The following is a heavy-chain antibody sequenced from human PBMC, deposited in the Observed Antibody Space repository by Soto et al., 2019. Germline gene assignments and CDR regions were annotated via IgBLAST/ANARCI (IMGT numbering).Heavy chain of an antibody. D-gene: IGHD5-18*01. Sequence: SETLSLTCAVSGGSISSGGYSWSWIRQPPGKGLEWIGYIYHSGSTYYNPSLKSRVTISVDRSKNQFSLKLSSVTAADTAVYYCARGQRGYSYGGFDYWGQGTLVTVSS. CDR3: ARGQRGYSYGGFDY. V-gene: IGHV4-30-2*01. CDR1: GGSISSGGYS. J-gene: IGHJ4*02. CDR2: IYHSGST.